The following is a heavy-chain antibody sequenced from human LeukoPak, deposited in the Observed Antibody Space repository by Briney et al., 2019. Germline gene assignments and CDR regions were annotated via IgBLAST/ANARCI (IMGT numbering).Heavy chain of an antibody. J-gene: IGHJ4*02. CDR2: ISAYNGNT. D-gene: IGHD3-9*01. CDR3: ARDDYYDILTGPDY. V-gene: IGHV1-18*01. CDR1: GYTFTSYG. Sequence: ASVKVSCKASGYTFTSYGISWVRQAPGQGLEWVGWISAYNGNTNYAQKLQGRVTMTTDTSTSTAYMELRSLRSDDTAVYYCARDDYYDILTGPDYWGQGTLVTVSS.